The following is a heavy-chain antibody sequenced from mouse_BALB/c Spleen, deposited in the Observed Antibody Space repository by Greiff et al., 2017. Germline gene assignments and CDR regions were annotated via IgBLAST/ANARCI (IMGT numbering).Heavy chain of an antibody. CDR2: ISSGGSYT. J-gene: IGHJ4*01. CDR3: ARQGNYDYSPYAMDY. CDR1: GFTFSSYG. V-gene: IGHV5-6*01. Sequence: EVNVVESGGDLVKPGGSLKLSCAASGFTFSSYGMSWVRQTPDKRLEWVATISSGGSYTYYPDSVKGRFTISRDNAKNTLYLQMSSLKSEDTAMYYCARQGNYDYSPYAMDYWGQGTSVTVSS. D-gene: IGHD2-4*01.